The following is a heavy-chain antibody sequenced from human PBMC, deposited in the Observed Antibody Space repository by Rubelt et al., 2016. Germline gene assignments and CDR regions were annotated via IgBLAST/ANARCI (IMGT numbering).Heavy chain of an antibody. J-gene: IGHJ4*02. CDR2: IYFSGKT. V-gene: IGHV4-34*01. CDR1: GGSFSGYY. CDR3: ARIDIVVVPSATFDH. D-gene: IGHD2-2*01. Sequence: QVQLQQWGAGLLKPSETLSLTCAVYGGSFSGYYWSWIRQPPGKGLEWIGSIYFSGKTYYNPSLKSRITIAVDTSKNQFSLKLYSVTAADTALYYCARIDIVVVPSATFDHWGQGTLVTVSS.